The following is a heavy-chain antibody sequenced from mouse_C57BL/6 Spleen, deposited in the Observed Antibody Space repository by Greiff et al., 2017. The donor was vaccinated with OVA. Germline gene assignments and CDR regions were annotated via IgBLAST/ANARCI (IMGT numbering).Heavy chain of an antibody. J-gene: IGHJ2*01. D-gene: IGHD1-1*01. CDR1: GFTFSSYA. CDR3: ARDRNYCGSSPYFHFDY. CDR2: ISDGGSYT. Sequence: EVQVVESGGGLVKPGGSLKLSCAASGFTFSSYAMSWVRQTPEKRLEWVATISDGGSYTYYPDNVKGRFTISRDNAKNNLYLQISHLKSEDTAMYYWARDRNYCGSSPYFHFDYWGQGTTLTVSS. V-gene: IGHV5-4*01.